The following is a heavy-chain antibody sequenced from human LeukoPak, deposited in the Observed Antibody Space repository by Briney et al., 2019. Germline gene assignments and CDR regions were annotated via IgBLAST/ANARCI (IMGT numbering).Heavy chain of an antibody. D-gene: IGHD3-16*01. CDR1: GFTFSSYS. J-gene: IGHJ4*02. CDR2: ISSSSSYI. V-gene: IGHV3-21*01. CDR3: ARNNLRYLYYFDY. Sequence: TAGGSLRLSCAASGFTFSSYSMNWVRQAPGKGLEWVSSISSSSSYIYYADSVKGRFTISRDNAKNSLYLQMNSLRAEDTAVYYCARNNLRYLYYFDYWGQGTLVTVSS.